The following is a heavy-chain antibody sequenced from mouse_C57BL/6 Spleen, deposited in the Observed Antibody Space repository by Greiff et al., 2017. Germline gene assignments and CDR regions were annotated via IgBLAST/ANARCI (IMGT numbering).Heavy chain of an antibody. V-gene: IGHV1-82*01. Sequence: VQLQQSGPELVKPGASVKISCKASGYAFSSSWMNWVKQRPGKGLEWIGRIYPGDGDTNYNGKFKGKATLTADKSSSTAYMQLSSLTSEDSAVYFCARERDDYDSWFAYWGQGTLVTVSA. CDR2: IYPGDGDT. CDR1: GYAFSSSW. J-gene: IGHJ3*01. D-gene: IGHD2-4*01. CDR3: ARERDDYDSWFAY.